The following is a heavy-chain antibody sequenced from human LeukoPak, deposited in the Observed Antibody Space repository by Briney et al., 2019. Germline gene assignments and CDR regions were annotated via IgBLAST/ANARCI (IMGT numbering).Heavy chain of an antibody. Sequence: SETLSLTCAVYGGSFSGYYWSWIRQPPGKGLEWIGEINHSGSTNYNPSLKSRVTISVDTSKNQFSLKLSSVTAADTAVYYCARGGLHSSWYVRNLAYWGQGTLVTVSS. CDR1: GGSFSGYY. D-gene: IGHD6-13*01. CDR2: INHSGST. V-gene: IGHV4-34*01. J-gene: IGHJ4*02. CDR3: ARGGLHSSWYVRNLAY.